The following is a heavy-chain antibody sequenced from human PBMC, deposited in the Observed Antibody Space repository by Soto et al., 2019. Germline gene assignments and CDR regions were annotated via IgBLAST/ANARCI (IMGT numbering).Heavy chain of an antibody. D-gene: IGHD6-19*01. CDR3: ARHVRYSSGWYEDYYYYGMDV. CDR1: GYSFTSYW. V-gene: IGHV5-51*01. J-gene: IGHJ6*02. CDR2: IYPGDSDT. Sequence: GESLKISCKGSGYSFTSYWIGWVRQMPGKGLEWMGIIYPGDSDTRYSPSFQGQVTISADKSISTAYLQWSSLKASDTAMYYCARHVRYSSGWYEDYYYYGMDVWGQGTTVTVPS.